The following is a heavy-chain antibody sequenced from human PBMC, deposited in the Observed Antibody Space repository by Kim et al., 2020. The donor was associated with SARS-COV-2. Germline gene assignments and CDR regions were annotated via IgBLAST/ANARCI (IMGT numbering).Heavy chain of an antibody. D-gene: IGHD2-15*01. V-gene: IGHV1-18*01. Sequence: NNAPKPQGRVTMTTDTSPSTAYLELRSLRSYDTAVYYCARDRGGGNWFDPWGQGTLVTVSS. CDR3: ARDRGGGNWFDP. J-gene: IGHJ5*02.